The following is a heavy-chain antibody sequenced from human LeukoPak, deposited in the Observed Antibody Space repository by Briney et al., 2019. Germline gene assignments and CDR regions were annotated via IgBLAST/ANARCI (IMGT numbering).Heavy chain of an antibody. CDR3: ARLGYVRGSGSSIGPNWFDP. Sequence: PSETLSLTCTVSGGSISSSSYYWGWIRQPPGKGLEWIGSIYYSGSTYYNPSLKSRVTISVDTSKNQFSLKLSSVTAADTAVYYCARLGYVRGSGSSIGPNWFDPWGHGTLVTVSS. D-gene: IGHD3-10*01. J-gene: IGHJ5*02. CDR2: IYYSGST. CDR1: GGSISSSSYY. V-gene: IGHV4-39*01.